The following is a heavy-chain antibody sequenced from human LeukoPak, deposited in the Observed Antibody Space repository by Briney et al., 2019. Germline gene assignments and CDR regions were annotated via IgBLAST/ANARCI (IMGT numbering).Heavy chain of an antibody. J-gene: IGHJ3*02. V-gene: IGHV3-23*01. D-gene: IGHD2-2*01. CDR2: ISGSGGST. Sequence: GGSLRLSCAASGFTFSSYAMSWVRQAPGKGLEWVSAISGSGGSTYYADSVKGRFTISRDNPKNTLYLQMNSLRAEDTAVYYCAKVRYQLLDAFDIWGQGTMVTVSS. CDR1: GFTFSSYA. CDR3: AKVRYQLLDAFDI.